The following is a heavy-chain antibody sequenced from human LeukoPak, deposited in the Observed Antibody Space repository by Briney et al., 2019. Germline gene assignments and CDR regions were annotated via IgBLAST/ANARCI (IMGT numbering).Heavy chain of an antibody. CDR1: GFTFSSYW. CDR2: INSDGSST. V-gene: IGHV3-74*01. J-gene: IGHJ5*02. D-gene: IGHD2-2*01. CDR3: ARDSYDIVVVPAANSFDP. Sequence: GGSLRLSCAASGFTFSSYWMHWVRQAPGKGLVWVSRINSDGSSTSYADSVKGRFTISRDNAKNTLYLQMNSLRAEDTAVYYCARDSYDIVVVPAANSFDPWGQGTLVTVPS.